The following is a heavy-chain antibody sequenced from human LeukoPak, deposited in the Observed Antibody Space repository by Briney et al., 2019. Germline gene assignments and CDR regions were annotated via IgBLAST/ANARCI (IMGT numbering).Heavy chain of an antibody. D-gene: IGHD4-17*01. CDR1: GGSISSSDYY. Sequence: SETLSLTCTVSGGSISSSDYYWGWIGQPPGKGLEWIGTIYYTGNTYYHPSLKSRVTISVDTSKNQFSLKLSSVTAADTAVYYCARLRTGDYGDYGGDYWGQGTLVTVSS. V-gene: IGHV4-39*01. J-gene: IGHJ4*02. CDR3: ARLRTGDYGDYGGDY. CDR2: IYYTGNT.